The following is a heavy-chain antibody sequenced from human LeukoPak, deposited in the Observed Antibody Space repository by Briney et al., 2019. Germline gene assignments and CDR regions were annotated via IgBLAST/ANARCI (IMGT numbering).Heavy chain of an antibody. CDR3: ARGRYYYGSGSYYNGGPNWFDP. J-gene: IGHJ5*02. Sequence: SETLSLTCTVSGGSISSSSYYWGWIRQPPGKGLEWIGSIYYSGSTYYNPSLKSRVTISVDTSKNQFSLKLSSVTAADTAVYYCARGRYYYGSGSYYNGGPNWFDPWGQGTLVTVSS. D-gene: IGHD3-10*01. V-gene: IGHV4-39*01. CDR1: GGSISSSSYY. CDR2: IYYSGST.